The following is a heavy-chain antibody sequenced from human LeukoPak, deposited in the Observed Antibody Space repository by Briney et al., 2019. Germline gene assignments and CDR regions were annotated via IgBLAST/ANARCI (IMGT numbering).Heavy chain of an antibody. CDR1: GGSFSGYY. CDR2: INHSGST. D-gene: IGHD3-3*01. V-gene: IGHV4-34*01. J-gene: IGHJ4*02. CDR3: ARGAYTYYDFWSGYYRPFDY. Sequence: SETLSLTCAVYGGSFSGYYWSWIRQPPGKGLEWIGEINHSGSTNYNPSLKSRATISVDTSKNQFSLKLSSVTAADTAVYYCARGAYTYYDFWSGYYRPFDYWGQGTLVTVSS.